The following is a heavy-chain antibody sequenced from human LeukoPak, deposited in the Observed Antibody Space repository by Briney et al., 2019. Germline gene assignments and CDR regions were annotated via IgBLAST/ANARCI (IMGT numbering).Heavy chain of an antibody. Sequence: PSETLSLTCTVSGGSISSYYWSWIRQPPGKGLEWIGYIYYIGSTNYNPSLKSRVTISVDTSKNQFSLKLSSVTAADTAVYYCASSYYDFWSGHYYFDYWGQGTLVTVSS. CDR2: IYYIGST. J-gene: IGHJ4*02. D-gene: IGHD3-3*01. CDR1: GGSISSYY. CDR3: ASSYYDFWSGHYYFDY. V-gene: IGHV4-59*01.